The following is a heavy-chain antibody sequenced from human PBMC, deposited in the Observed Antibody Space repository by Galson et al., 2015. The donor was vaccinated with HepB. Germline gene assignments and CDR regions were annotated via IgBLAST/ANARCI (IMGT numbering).Heavy chain of an antibody. J-gene: IGHJ4*02. CDR1: GFNFNNYN. CDR3: ARDPPLGTPFDY. V-gene: IGHV3-21*01. CDR2: ISSTSSYI. Sequence: SLRLSCAASGFNFNNYNMNWVRQAPGKGLEWVSSISSTSSYIYYADSVKGRFTVSRDNAKNSLYLQMNSLRAEDTVVYYCARDPPLGTPFDYWGQGTLVTVSS. D-gene: IGHD7-27*01.